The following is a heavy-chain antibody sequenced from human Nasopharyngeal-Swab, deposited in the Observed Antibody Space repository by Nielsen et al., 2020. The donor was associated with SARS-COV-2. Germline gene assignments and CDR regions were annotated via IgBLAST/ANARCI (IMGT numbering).Heavy chain of an antibody. D-gene: IGHD3-22*01. J-gene: IGHJ4*02. CDR2: IYSGGST. CDR3: ARERTTYYYDSSGYYSEYYFDY. V-gene: IGHV3-53*01. Sequence: VRQAPGKGLEWVSVIYSGGSTYYADSVKGRFTISRDNSKNTLYLQMNSLRAEDTAVYYCARERTTYYYDSSGYYSEYYFDYWGQGTLVTVSS.